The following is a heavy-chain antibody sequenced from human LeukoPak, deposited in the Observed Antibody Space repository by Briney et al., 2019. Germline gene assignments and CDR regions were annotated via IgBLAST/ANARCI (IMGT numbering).Heavy chain of an antibody. D-gene: IGHD6-13*01. CDR2: IYSDEST. V-gene: IGHV3-66*01. J-gene: IGHJ4*02. CDR1: GFTVSTNY. Sequence: GGSLRLSCAASGFTVSTNYMSWVRQAPGKGLEWVSVIYSDESTYYGDSVKGRFTISRDNSKNTLYLQMNSLRAEDTAIYYCARLRAAQTYDCWGQGTLVTVSS. CDR3: ARLRAAQTYDC.